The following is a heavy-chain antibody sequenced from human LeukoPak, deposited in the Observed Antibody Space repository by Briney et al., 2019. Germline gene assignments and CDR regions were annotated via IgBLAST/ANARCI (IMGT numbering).Heavy chain of an antibody. V-gene: IGHV1-2*02. D-gene: IGHD2-8*01. Sequence: ASVTVSCTASGFTFTAYFMHWVRQAPGQGLEWMGWINPNSGDTNYAQKFKGRVTFTRDTSTSTAYMQLSSLTSDDTALYYCAREGLSLKHFDSWGQGTLVTVSS. CDR2: INPNSGDT. CDR1: GFTFTAYF. CDR3: AREGLSLKHFDS. J-gene: IGHJ4*02.